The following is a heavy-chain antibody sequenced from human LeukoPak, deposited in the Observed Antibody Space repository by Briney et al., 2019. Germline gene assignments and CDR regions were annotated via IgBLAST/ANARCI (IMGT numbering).Heavy chain of an antibody. V-gene: IGHV3-30*18. CDR1: GFTFSSYG. J-gene: IGHJ4*02. CDR3: AKGGSSGWFDYFDY. Sequence: GGSLRLSCAASGFTFSSYGIHWVRQAPGKGLEGVAVVSSDGTNKYYADSVKGRFTISRDNSKNTLYLQMNSLRAEDTAVYYCAKGGSSGWFDYFDYWGQGTLVTVSS. CDR2: VSSDGTNK. D-gene: IGHD6-19*01.